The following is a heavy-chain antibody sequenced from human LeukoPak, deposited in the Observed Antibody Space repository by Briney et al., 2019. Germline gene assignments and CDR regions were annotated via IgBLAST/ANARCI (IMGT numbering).Heavy chain of an antibody. V-gene: IGHV4-59*08. D-gene: IGHD2-2*01. CDR1: GGSISSYY. J-gene: IGHJ4*02. CDR3: ARGLGFCSTASCYAYHFDS. Sequence: PSETLPLTCTVSGGSISSYYWSWIRQPPGKGLEWIGYIYYSGSTNYNPSLKSRATISVDTSKNQFSLKLSSVTAADTAVYFCARGLGFCSTASCYAYHFDSWGQGSLVTISS. CDR2: IYYSGST.